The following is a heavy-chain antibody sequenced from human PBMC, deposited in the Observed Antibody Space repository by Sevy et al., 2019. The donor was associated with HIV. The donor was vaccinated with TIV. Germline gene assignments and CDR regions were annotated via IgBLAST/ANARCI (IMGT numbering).Heavy chain of an antibody. CDR2: IYYTGST. D-gene: IGHD3-22*01. V-gene: IGHV4-31*11. CDR1: GDSINTEGYY. J-gene: IGHJ3*02. Sequence: SETLSLTCAVSGDSINTEGYYWTWIRQHPGKGLEWIGYIYYTGSTYYNPSLERRITMSVDTSKNHFSLKLNSVTAADTAVYYCARGKEALIAAFDIWGQGTMVTVSS. CDR3: ARGKEALIAAFDI.